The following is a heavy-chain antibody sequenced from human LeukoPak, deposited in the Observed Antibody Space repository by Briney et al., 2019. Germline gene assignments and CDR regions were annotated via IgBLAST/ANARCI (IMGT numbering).Heavy chain of an antibody. CDR2: INTNTGNP. CDR1: GYTFTSYA. J-gene: IGHJ4*02. Sequence: GVSVKVSCKASGYTFTSYAMNWVRQAPGQGLEWMGWINTNTGNPTYAQGFTGRIVFSLDTSVSTAYLQISSLKAEDSAVYYCAKNGLGAVVKTDWGQGTLGTVSS. CDR3: AKNGLGAVVKTD. V-gene: IGHV7-4-1*02. D-gene: IGHD3-22*01.